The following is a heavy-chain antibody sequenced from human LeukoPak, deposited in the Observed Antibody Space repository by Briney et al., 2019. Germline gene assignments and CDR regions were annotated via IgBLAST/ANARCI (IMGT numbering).Heavy chain of an antibody. CDR2: IIPLLDTT. CDR3: ARTRDYYENSRYTFLQD. Sequence: SVKVSCKASGGTFSSHAISWVRQAPGQGLEWMGGIIPLLDTTNYAQRFQGRVTIIADESTGTAYMVLGSLSSEDTAVYYCARTRDYYENSRYTFLQDWGQGTLVTVSS. V-gene: IGHV1-69*13. D-gene: IGHD3-22*01. CDR1: GGTFSSHA. J-gene: IGHJ1*01.